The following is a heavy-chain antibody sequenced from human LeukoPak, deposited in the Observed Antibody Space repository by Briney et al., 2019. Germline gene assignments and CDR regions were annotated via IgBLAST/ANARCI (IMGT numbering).Heavy chain of an antibody. D-gene: IGHD6-13*01. J-gene: IGHJ6*04. CDR3: AKDQGGSSWVRYYGMDV. V-gene: IGHV3-23*01. CDR1: GFTFSSYA. CDR2: ISGSGGST. Sequence: GGALRLSCAASGFTFSSYAMSWVRQAPGKGLEWVSAISGSGGSTYYADSVKGRFTISRDNSKNTLYLQMNSLSAEDTAVYYCAKDQGGSSWVRYYGMDVWGKGTTVTVSS.